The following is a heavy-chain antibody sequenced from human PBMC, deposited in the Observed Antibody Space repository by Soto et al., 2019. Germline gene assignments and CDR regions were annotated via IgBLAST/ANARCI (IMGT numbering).Heavy chain of an antibody. Sequence: QITLKESGPTLVKPTQTLTLTCTFSGFSLSSTRVAVGWIRQPPGKALEWLALIYWDDDKLYSTFLKSRLTITKDTSKNQVVLTMTTMDPVDTATYYCAHSVVAGLGYYFDYWGQGTLVTVSS. D-gene: IGHD6-19*01. CDR3: AHSVVAGLGYYFDY. J-gene: IGHJ4*02. CDR1: GFSLSSTRVA. V-gene: IGHV2-5*02. CDR2: IYWDDDK.